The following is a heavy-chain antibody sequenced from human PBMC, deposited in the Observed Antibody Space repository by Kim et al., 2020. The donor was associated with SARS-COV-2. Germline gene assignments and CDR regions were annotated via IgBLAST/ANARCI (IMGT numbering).Heavy chain of an antibody. V-gene: IGHV3-74*01. CDR3: VRLDTATDY. Sequence: SGTNYADSVKGRFTISRDNAKNTLYLQMNSLRADDTAVYYCVRLDTATDYWGQGTLVTVSS. D-gene: IGHD3-9*01. CDR2: SGT. J-gene: IGHJ4*02.